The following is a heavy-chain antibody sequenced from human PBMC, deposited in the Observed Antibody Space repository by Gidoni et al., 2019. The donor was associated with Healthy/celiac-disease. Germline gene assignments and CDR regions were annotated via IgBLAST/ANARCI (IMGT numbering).Heavy chain of an antibody. Sequence: EVQPVESGGGLVQPGRSLRISGTAAGFTFGDYAMSWFRPAPGKGLEWVGFIRSKAYGGTTEYASSVKGRFTSSRDDSKSIAYLQMNSLKTEDTAVYYCTRDRRTPYCSGGSCYTSTPLLDYWGQGTLVTVSS. CDR1: GFTFGDYA. D-gene: IGHD2-15*01. V-gene: IGHV3-49*03. J-gene: IGHJ4*02. CDR2: IRSKAYGGTT. CDR3: TRDRRTPYCSGGSCYTSTPLLDY.